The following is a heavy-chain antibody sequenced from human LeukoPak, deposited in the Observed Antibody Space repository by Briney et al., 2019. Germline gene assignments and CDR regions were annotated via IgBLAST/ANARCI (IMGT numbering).Heavy chain of an antibody. Sequence: PSETLSLTCTVSGGSISSYYWSWIRQPPGKGLEWIGYIYYSGSTNYNPSLKSRVTISVDTSKNQFSLKLSSVTAADTAVYYCARGRRGGSNYAAFDPWGQGTLVTVSS. CDR1: GGSISSYY. CDR2: IYYSGST. V-gene: IGHV4-59*01. CDR3: ARGRRGGSNYAAFDP. J-gene: IGHJ5*02. D-gene: IGHD4-11*01.